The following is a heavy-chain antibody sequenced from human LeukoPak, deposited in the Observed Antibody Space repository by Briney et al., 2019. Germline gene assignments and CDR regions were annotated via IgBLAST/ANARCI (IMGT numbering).Heavy chain of an antibody. D-gene: IGHD3-3*01. Sequence: GGSRRLSCAASGFTFSSYAMHWVRQAPGKGLEWVAVISYDGSNKYYADSVKGRFTISRDNSKNTLYLQMNSLRAEDTAVYYCARGTPGPLEFYWGQGTLVTVSS. V-gene: IGHV3-30-3*01. CDR3: ARGTPGPLEFY. CDR1: GFTFSSYA. J-gene: IGHJ4*02. CDR2: ISYDGSNK.